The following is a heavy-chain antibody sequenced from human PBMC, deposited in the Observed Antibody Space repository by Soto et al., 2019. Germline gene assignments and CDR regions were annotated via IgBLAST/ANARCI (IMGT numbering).Heavy chain of an antibody. J-gene: IGHJ4*02. CDR1: GYTFTSYG. CDR3: AKSPAGNDYFDY. V-gene: IGHV1-18*04. D-gene: IGHD6-13*01. CDR2: ISAYNGNT. Sequence: GASVKVSCKASGYTFTSYGISWLRQAPGQGLEWMGWISAYNGNTNYAQKLQGRVTMTTDTSTSTAYMELRSLRSDDTAVYYCAKSPAGNDYFDYWGQGTLVTVSS.